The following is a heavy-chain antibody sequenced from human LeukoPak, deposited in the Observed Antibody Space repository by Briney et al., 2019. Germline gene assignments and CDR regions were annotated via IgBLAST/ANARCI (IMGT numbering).Heavy chain of an antibody. V-gene: IGHV1-2*02. D-gene: IGHD3-9*01. CDR1: GYTFTGYY. Sequence: ASVKVSCKASGYTFTGYYMHWVRQAPGQGLEWMGWINPNSGGTNYAQKFQGRVTMTRDTSISTAYMELSRLRSDDTAVYYCARGSRYFDWSYYYYMDVWGKGTTVTVSS. J-gene: IGHJ6*03. CDR2: INPNSGGT. CDR3: ARGSRYFDWSYYYYMDV.